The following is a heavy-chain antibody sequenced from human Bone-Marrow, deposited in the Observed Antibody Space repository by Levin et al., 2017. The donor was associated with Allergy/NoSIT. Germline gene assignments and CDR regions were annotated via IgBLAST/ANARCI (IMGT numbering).Heavy chain of an antibody. CDR3: ARGRTQGHILTGYYSAFDY. CDR2: ISAYNGNT. D-gene: IGHD3-9*01. CDR1: GYTFTSYG. Sequence: ASVKVSCKASGYTFTSYGISWVRQAPGQGLEWMGWISAYNGNTNYAQKLQGRVTMTTDTSTSTAYMELRSLRSDDTAVYYCARGRTQGHILTGYYSAFDYWGQGTLVTVSS. V-gene: IGHV1-18*01. J-gene: IGHJ4*02.